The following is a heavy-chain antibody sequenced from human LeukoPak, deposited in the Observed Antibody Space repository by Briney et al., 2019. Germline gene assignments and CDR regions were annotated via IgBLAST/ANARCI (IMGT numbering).Heavy chain of an antibody. V-gene: IGHV3-15*01. CDR2: IKSKTDGGTT. J-gene: IGHJ3*02. CDR1: GFTFSSYS. Sequence: GGSLRLSCAASGFTFSSYSMNWVRQAPGKGLEWVGRIKSKTDGGTTDYAAPVKGRFTISRDDSKNTLYLQMNSLKTEDTAVYYCTTDLFLLGAFDIWGQGTMVTVSS. D-gene: IGHD1-26*01. CDR3: TTDLFLLGAFDI.